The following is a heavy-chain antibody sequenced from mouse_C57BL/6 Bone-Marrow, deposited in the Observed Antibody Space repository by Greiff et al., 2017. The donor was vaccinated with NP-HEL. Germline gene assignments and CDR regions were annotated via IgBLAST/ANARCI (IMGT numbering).Heavy chain of an antibody. Sequence: VQLQQSGPELVKPGASVKISCKASGYTFTDYYMNWVKQSHGKSLEWIGDINPNNGGTSYNQKFKGKATLTVDKSSSTAYMELRSLTSEDSVVYYCARWGTTVVARDWFAYWGQGTLVTVSA. CDR3: ARWGTTVVARDWFAY. V-gene: IGHV1-26*01. J-gene: IGHJ3*01. CDR2: INPNNGGT. CDR1: GYTFTDYY. D-gene: IGHD1-1*01.